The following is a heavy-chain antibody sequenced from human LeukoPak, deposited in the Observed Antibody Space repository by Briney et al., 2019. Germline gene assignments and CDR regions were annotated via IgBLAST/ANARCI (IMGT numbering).Heavy chain of an antibody. V-gene: IGHV4-39*01. CDR2: IYYHENT. CDR3: ARRAYSAAYWKHFDY. CDR1: GFTFSSYG. Sequence: GSLRLSCAASGFTFSSYGMTWVRQAPGKGLEWIGSIYYHENTYYNSSLKSRVTISVDTSKSQFSLKLNSVTAADTAVYFCARRAYSAAYWKHFDYWGQGTLVTVSS. D-gene: IGHD1-1*01. J-gene: IGHJ4*02.